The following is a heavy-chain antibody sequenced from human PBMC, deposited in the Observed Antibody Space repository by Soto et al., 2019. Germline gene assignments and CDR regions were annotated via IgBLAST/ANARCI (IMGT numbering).Heavy chain of an antibody. CDR2: IIPILGIA. D-gene: IGHD3-22*01. CDR1: GGTFSSYT. Sequence: QVQLVQSGAAVKKPGSSVKVSCKASGGTFSSYTISWVRQAPGQGLEWMGRIIPILGIANYAQKFQGRVTITADKSTSTAYMELSSLRSEDTAVYYCARDNYDSSGYLHYFDYWGQGTLVTVSS. V-gene: IGHV1-69*08. CDR3: ARDNYDSSGYLHYFDY. J-gene: IGHJ4*02.